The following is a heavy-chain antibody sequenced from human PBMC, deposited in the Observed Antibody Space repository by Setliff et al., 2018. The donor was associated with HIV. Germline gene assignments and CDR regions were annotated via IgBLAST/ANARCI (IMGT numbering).Heavy chain of an antibody. CDR1: GYTFTGYY. Sequence: ASVKVSCKASGYTFTGYYMHWVRQAPGQGPEWLGQINPKSGGTRYAQKFQGRVSMTRDTAISTAYMVLSRLRSDDSAVYYCARLPFITIFGVLNGDDGFDIWGQGTMVTGSS. CDR2: INPKSGGT. CDR3: ARLPFITIFGVLNGDDGFDI. D-gene: IGHD3-3*01. V-gene: IGHV1-2*06. J-gene: IGHJ3*02.